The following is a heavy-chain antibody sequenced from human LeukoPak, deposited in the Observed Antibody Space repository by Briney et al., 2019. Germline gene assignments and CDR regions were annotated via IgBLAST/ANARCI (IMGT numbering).Heavy chain of an antibody. J-gene: IGHJ4*02. CDR2: IYSGGST. Sequence: TGGSLRLSCAASGFTVSSNYMSWVRQAPGKGLEWVSVIYSGGSTYYADSVKGRFTISRDNSKNTLYLQMNSLRAEDTAVYYCAKSSYKFGELLLFDYWGQGTLVTVSS. CDR3: AKSSYKFGELLLFDY. V-gene: IGHV3-53*01. D-gene: IGHD3-10*01. CDR1: GFTVSSNY.